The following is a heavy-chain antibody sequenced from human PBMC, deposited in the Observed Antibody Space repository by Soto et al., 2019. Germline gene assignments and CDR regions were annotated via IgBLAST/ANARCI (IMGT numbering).Heavy chain of an antibody. CDR3: ARAPYDFWSGYLPSYYYYGMDV. Sequence: SETLSLTSTVSGGNIGSYYWSWIRQPPGKGLEWIGYIYYSGSTNYNPSLKSRVTISVDTSKNQFSLKLSSVTAADTAVYYCARAPYDFWSGYLPSYYYYGMDVWGQGTTVTVSS. J-gene: IGHJ6*02. V-gene: IGHV4-59*01. CDR2: IYYSGST. D-gene: IGHD3-3*01. CDR1: GGNIGSYY.